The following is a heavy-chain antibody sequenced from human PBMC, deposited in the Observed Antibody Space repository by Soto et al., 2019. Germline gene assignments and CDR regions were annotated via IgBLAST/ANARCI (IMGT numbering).Heavy chain of an antibody. CDR1: GDSISTFY. CDR2: VYYTGST. J-gene: IGHJ4*02. Sequence: SETLSLTCTVSGDSISTFYWGWMRQSPGKELEWIGYVYYTGSTNYNPSLKSRVTISVDRSKNQFSLKLTSANAADTAVYYCARGRAVRNYADDSSDYFYFFDYWGQGTQVTVSS. D-gene: IGHD3-22*01. V-gene: IGHV4-59*01. CDR3: ARGRAVRNYADDSSDYFYFFDY.